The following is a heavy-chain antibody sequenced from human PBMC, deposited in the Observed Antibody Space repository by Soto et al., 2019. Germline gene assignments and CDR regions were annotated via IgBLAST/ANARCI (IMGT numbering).Heavy chain of an antibody. CDR1: GFTFSTYG. Sequence: HPGGSLRLSCAASGFTFSTYGIHWVRQVPGKGLEWVGVILSDGNDKYYADSVKGRFAISRDNSRNTLYLQMNSLRVEDTAVYYCVREGRVERWTNWYDPWGQGTLVTVSS. J-gene: IGHJ5*02. V-gene: IGHV3-33*01. CDR3: VREGRVERWTNWYDP. CDR2: ILSDGNDK. D-gene: IGHD1-1*01.